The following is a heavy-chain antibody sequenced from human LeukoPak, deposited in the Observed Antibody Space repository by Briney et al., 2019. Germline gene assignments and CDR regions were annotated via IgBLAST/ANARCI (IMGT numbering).Heavy chain of an antibody. CDR3: AREARSPYYYDSSGYYFHYYYYYMDV. CDR1: GYTFTSYG. CDR2: ISAYNGNT. J-gene: IGHJ6*03. Sequence: GASVKVSCKASGYTFTSYGISWVRQAPGQGLEWMGWISAYNGNTNYAQKLQGRVTMTTDTSTSTAYMELRSLRSDDTAVYYCAREARSPYYYDSSGYYFHYYYYYMDVWGKGTTVTVSS. V-gene: IGHV1-18*01. D-gene: IGHD3-22*01.